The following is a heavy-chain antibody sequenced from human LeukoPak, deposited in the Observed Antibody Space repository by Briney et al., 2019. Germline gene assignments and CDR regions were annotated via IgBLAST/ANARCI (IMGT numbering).Heavy chain of an antibody. J-gene: IGHJ3*02. CDR1: GGSVSSHY. D-gene: IGHD1-26*01. CDR3: ARGPFRGTGDGALDI. V-gene: IGHV4-59*02. CDR2: TYYSGST. Sequence: SETLSLTCTVSGGSVSSHYWSWIRQPPGKGLEWMGYTYYSGSTHYNPSLTSRVTISVDTSKNQFSLRLSSVTAADTAIYYCARGPFRGTGDGALDIWGQGTMVTVS.